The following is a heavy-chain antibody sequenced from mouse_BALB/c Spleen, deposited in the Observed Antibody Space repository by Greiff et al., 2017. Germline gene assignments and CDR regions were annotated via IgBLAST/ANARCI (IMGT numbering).Heavy chain of an antibody. V-gene: IGHV5-4*02. Sequence: DVQLVESGGGLVKPGGSLKLSCAASGFTFSDYYMYWVRQTPEKRLEWVATISDGGSYTYYPDSVKGRFTISRDNAKNNLYLQMSSLKSEDTAMYYCARNYYRYFYAMDYWGQGTSVTVSS. CDR2: ISDGGSYT. CDR1: GFTFSDYY. CDR3: ARNYYRYFYAMDY. J-gene: IGHJ4*01. D-gene: IGHD2-14*01.